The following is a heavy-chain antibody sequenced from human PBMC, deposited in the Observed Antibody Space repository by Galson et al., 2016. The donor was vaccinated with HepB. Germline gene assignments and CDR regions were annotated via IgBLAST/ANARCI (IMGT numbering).Heavy chain of an antibody. Sequence: SETLSLTCTVSGASVSSSRYYWSWIRQPPGKGLEWIGYNYYIGSPNYNPSLKSRVTMTADTSTDTAYMELSSLRSDDTAMYYCAMGLRSAWYYGGRDFDYWGQGTLVTVSS. V-gene: IGHV4-61*01. CDR1: GASVSSSRYY. J-gene: IGHJ4*02. CDR2: NYYIGSP. D-gene: IGHD6-19*01. CDR3: AMGLRSAWYYGGRDFDY.